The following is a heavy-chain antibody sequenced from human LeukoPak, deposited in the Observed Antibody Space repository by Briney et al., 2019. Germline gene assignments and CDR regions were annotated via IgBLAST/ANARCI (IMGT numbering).Heavy chain of an antibody. J-gene: IGHJ6*02. CDR1: GFIFSSFE. Sequence: GGSLRLSCAGSGFIFSSFEINWVRQAPGKGLEWVSYTSASGSTIYYADSVKGRFTISRDNAKNSLYLQMSSLRAEDTAVYYCARFAGYPYYYGMDVWGQGTTVTVSS. CDR2: TSASGSTI. CDR3: ARFAGYPYYYGMDV. V-gene: IGHV3-48*03. D-gene: IGHD6-25*01.